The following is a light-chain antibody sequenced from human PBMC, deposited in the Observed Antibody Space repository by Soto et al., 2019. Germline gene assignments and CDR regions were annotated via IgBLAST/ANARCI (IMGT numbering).Light chain of an antibody. Sequence: QTVVTQPPSASGSPGQRVTISCSGSWSKIGTTTVTWYQQLPGTAPKLLMFSNQKRPSAGLHGFSGSTSGTKVTLAISGRESADEADYYCAAWYDSLSSVVFGGGTKLTVL. CDR2: SNQ. CDR1: WSKIGTTT. J-gene: IGLJ3*02. CDR3: AAWYDSLSSVV. V-gene: IGLV1-44*01.